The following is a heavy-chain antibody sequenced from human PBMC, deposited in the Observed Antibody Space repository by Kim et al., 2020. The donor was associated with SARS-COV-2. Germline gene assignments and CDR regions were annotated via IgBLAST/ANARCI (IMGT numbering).Heavy chain of an antibody. V-gene: IGHV1-2*02. CDR2: INPNSGGT. Sequence: ASVKVSCKASGYTFTGYYMHWVRQAPGQGLEWMGWINPNSGGTNYAQKFQGRVTMTRDTSISTAYMELSRLRSDDTAVYYCASSLLGYYYYGMDVWGQGTTVTVSS. J-gene: IGHJ6*02. CDR3: ASSLLGYYYYGMDV. D-gene: IGHD3-16*01. CDR1: GYTFTGYY.